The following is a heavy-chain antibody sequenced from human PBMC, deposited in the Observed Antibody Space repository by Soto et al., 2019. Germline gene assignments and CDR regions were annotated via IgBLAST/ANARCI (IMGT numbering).Heavy chain of an antibody. CDR1: GFTFSSYS. CDR2: ISSSSSYI. Sequence: EVQLVESGGGLVKPGGSLRLSCAASGFTFSSYSMNWVRQAPGKGLEWVSSISSSSSYIYYADSVKGRFTISRDNAKNSLYLQMNSLRAEDTAVYYCASGGWALGYAFDIWGQGTMVTVSS. CDR3: ASGGWALGYAFDI. D-gene: IGHD6-19*01. V-gene: IGHV3-21*01. J-gene: IGHJ3*02.